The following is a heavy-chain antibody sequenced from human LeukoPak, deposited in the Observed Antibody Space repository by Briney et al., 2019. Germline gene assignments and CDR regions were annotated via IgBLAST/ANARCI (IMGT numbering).Heavy chain of an antibody. V-gene: IGHV4-34*01. J-gene: IGHJ6*03. CDR2: TNHSGSS. CDR1: NGSFSGFF. D-gene: IGHD5-12*01. CDR3: ARISYGGYVDYYFYMDV. Sequence: SETLSLTCAVPNGSFSGFFWSWLPQPPGKGLVCIGDTNHSGSSHYNTSLKNRTVMSIDTSKDECSLRLTPVTASDTAVYYCARISYGGYVDYYFYMDVWGKGTTVSVSS.